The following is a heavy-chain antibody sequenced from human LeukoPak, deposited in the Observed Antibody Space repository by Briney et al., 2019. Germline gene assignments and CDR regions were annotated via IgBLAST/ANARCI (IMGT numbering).Heavy chain of an antibody. J-gene: IGHJ4*02. CDR3: ARDWLLGEHFDY. D-gene: IGHD3-9*01. V-gene: IGHV3-23*01. Sequence: PGGSLRLSCAASGFTFSTYVMSWVRQAPGKGLEWVSSIRGSGGTTYYADSVKGRFTISRDNSKNTLYLQMNSLRAEDTAVYYCARDWLLGEHFDYWGQGTLVTVSS. CDR2: IRGSGGTT. CDR1: GFTFSTYV.